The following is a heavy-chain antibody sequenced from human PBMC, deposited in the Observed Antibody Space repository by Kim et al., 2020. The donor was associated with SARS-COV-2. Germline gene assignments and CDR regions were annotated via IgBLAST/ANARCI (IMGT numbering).Heavy chain of an antibody. CDR2: ISGSGGST. D-gene: IGHD3-22*01. V-gene: IGHV3-23*01. CDR3: AKDQPPALYYYDSSGYHDY. J-gene: IGHJ4*02. Sequence: GGSLRLSCAASGFTFSSYAMSWVRQAPGKGLEWVSAISGSGGSTYYADSVKGRFTISRDNSKNTLYLQMNSLRAEDTAVYYCAKDQPPALYYYDSSGYHDYWGQGTLVTVSS. CDR1: GFTFSSYA.